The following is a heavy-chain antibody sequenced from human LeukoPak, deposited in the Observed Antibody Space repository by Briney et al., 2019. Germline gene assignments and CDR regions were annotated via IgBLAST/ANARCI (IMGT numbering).Heavy chain of an antibody. D-gene: IGHD4-17*01. Sequence: SETLPLTCAVSGDSFSSHYWTWIRQPPGRGLEWIGYISYIGTTNYNPSLKSRVTISIDTSKNQFSLKLSSVTTADTAVYYCARDLVTVTKGFDIWGLGTMVSVSS. CDR3: ARDLVTVTKGFDI. CDR2: ISYIGTT. J-gene: IGHJ3*02. CDR1: GDSFSSHY. V-gene: IGHV4-59*11.